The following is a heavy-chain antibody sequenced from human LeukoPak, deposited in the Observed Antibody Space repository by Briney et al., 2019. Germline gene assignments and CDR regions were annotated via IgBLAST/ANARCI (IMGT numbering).Heavy chain of an antibody. CDR3: AWGVIYEENWFDP. Sequence: ASVKVSCKVSGYTLTELSMHWVRPAPGKGLEWMGGFGPEDGETIYAQKFQGRVTMTEDTSTDTAYMELSSLRSEDTAVYYCAWGVIYEENWFDPWGQGALVTVSS. J-gene: IGHJ5*02. CDR1: GYTLTELS. D-gene: IGHD3-10*01. CDR2: FGPEDGET. V-gene: IGHV1-24*01.